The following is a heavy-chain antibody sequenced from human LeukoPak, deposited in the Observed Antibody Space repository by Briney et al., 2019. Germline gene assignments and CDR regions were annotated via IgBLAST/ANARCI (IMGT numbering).Heavy chain of an antibody. CDR3: ARGLSYGDYVSYGHY. V-gene: IGHV4-31*03. D-gene: IGHD4-17*01. J-gene: IGHJ4*02. CDR2: IYYSEST. Sequence: SQTLSLTCTVSSVSISSGGYYWRWIRQHPGKGLERISNIYYSESTYYNPSLQSRVTISEVTSKIQYSLELSSVTAAGTAVYCGARGLSYGDYVSYGHYGPRGTRVSVPS. CDR1: SVSISSGGYY.